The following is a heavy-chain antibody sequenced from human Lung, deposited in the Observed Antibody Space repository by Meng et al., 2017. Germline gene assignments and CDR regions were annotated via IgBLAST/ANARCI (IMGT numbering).Heavy chain of an antibody. CDR1: GGSFSGYY. CDR3: VRRTYSSGWYFDY. D-gene: IGHD6-19*01. J-gene: IGHJ4*02. V-gene: IGHV4-34*02. CDR2: IIDSGST. Sequence: QVQLQQGGAGLFKPSETLSLTCAVYGGSFSGYYWSWIRQPPGKGLEWIGEIIDSGSTNYNPSLKSRVTISVDTSKNQFSLRVTSVTAADRAVYYCVRRTYSSGWYFDYWGQGTLVTVSS.